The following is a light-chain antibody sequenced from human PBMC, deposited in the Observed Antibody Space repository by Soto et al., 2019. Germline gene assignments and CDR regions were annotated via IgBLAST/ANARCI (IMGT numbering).Light chain of an antibody. CDR1: QSVSSN. V-gene: IGKV3-15*01. CDR3: QQYNNWPQVT. J-gene: IGKJ4*01. CDR2: GAS. Sequence: EIVMTQSPATLSVSPGERVTLSCRASQSVSSNLAWYQQKPGQAPRLLIYGASTRATGFPARFSGSGSGTEFTLTISSPQSEDFAVYYCQQYNNWPQVTFGGGIKVEIK.